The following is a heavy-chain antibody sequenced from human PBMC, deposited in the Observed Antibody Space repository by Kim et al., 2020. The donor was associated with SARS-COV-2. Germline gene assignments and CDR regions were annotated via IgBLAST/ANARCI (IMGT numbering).Heavy chain of an antibody. J-gene: IGHJ4*02. V-gene: IGHV5-51*01. D-gene: IGHD2-15*01. CDR2: IYPGDSDT. Sequence: IYPGDSDTRYSPSFQGQVTSSADKSISTAYLQWSSLKASDTAMYYCARIGDYWGQGTLVTVSS. CDR3: ARIGDY.